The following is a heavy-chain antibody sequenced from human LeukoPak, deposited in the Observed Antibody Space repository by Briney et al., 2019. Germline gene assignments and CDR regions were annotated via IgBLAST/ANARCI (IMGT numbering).Heavy chain of an antibody. Sequence: GGSLRLSCAASGFTFSNAWMSWVRQAPGRGLGWVGRIKSKTDGGTTDYAAPVKGRFTISRDDSKNTLYLHMNSLKTEDTAVYYCTTDRGYSYGFDWFDPWGQGTLVTVSS. CDR3: TTDRGYSYGFDWFDP. J-gene: IGHJ5*02. V-gene: IGHV3-15*01. CDR1: GFTFSNAW. D-gene: IGHD5-18*01. CDR2: IKSKTDGGTT.